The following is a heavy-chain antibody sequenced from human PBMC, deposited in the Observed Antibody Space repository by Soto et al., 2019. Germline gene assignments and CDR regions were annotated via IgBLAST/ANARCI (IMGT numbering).Heavy chain of an antibody. CDR2: IYTSGST. J-gene: IGHJ4*02. Sequence: SETLSLTCTVSGGSISSYYWSWVRQPAGKGLEWIGRIYTSGSTNYNPSLKSRATMSVDTSKNQFSLKLSSVTAADTAVYYCARGRYCSSTSCYTFDYWGQGTLVTVSS. D-gene: IGHD2-2*02. CDR3: ARGRYCSSTSCYTFDY. V-gene: IGHV4-4*07. CDR1: GGSISSYY.